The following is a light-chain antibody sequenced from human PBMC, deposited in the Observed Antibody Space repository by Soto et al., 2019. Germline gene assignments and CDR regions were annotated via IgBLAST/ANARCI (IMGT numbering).Light chain of an antibody. J-gene: IGLJ7*01. CDR1: SSNIGTYT. V-gene: IGLV1-44*01. Sequence: QSVLTQPPSASGTPGQRVTISCSGTSSNIGTYTVNWYQQLPGTAPKLLIYTNDQRPSGVPDRFSGSRSGTSASLAISGLQFEDEADYHCSSWDDNLDAVVFGAGTQLTVL. CDR2: TND. CDR3: SSWDDNLDAVV.